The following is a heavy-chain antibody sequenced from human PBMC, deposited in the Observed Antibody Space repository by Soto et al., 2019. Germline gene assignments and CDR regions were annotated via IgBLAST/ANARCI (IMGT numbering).Heavy chain of an antibody. CDR2: IYYSGST. CDR3: AREYYYDSSGYQAYYYYGMDV. V-gene: IGHV4-30-4*01. Sequence: ASETLSLTCTVSGGSISSGDYYWRWIRQPPGKGLEWIGYIYYSGSTYYNPSLKSRVTISVDTSKNQFSLKLSSVTAADTAVYYCAREYYYDSSGYQAYYYYGMDVWGQGTTVTVPS. D-gene: IGHD3-22*01. CDR1: GGSISSGDYY. J-gene: IGHJ6*02.